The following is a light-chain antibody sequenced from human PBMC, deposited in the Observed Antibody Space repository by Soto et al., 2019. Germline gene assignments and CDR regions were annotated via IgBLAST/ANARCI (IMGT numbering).Light chain of an antibody. J-gene: IGKJ1*01. CDR1: QSVSSF. CDR3: QQRYNWPVT. V-gene: IGKV3-11*01. CDR2: DTS. Sequence: EIVLTQSPATLSLSPGQGATLSCRTSQSVSSFLAWYQQRPGQAPKLLIYDTSNRATGVPARFSGSGSGTDFTLPISTLEPEDFAVYYCQQRYNWPVTFCQGTKVEVK.